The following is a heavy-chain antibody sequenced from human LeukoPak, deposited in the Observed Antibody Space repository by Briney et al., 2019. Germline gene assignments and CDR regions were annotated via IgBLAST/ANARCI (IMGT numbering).Heavy chain of an antibody. CDR1: GGSLSSYY. V-gene: IGHV4-59*01. CDR2: MYYSGSA. J-gene: IGHJ4*02. CDR3: ARGYDSSGPARFGVVDY. Sequence: SETLSLTCTVSGGSLSSYYWSWIRQPPGNGLDWIGYMYYSGSANYNPSLKSRVTISVDTSKNQFSLKMSSVTAADTAVYYCARGYDSSGPARFGVVDYWGQGTLVTVSS. D-gene: IGHD3-22*01.